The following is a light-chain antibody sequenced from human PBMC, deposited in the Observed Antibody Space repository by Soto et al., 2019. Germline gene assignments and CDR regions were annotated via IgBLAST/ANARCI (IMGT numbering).Light chain of an antibody. V-gene: IGKV3-15*01. Sequence: IVMTKYPATLSVPPGEGVTLSCRASQDIRSSLAWYQQKPGQAPRLLIYGASIRATGVPATFSGSGSGTEFTLSISSLQSEHLGGYYCQQESSWPLRFGGGSKVDNK. CDR2: GAS. CDR3: QQESSWPLR. CDR1: QDIRSS. J-gene: IGKJ4*01.